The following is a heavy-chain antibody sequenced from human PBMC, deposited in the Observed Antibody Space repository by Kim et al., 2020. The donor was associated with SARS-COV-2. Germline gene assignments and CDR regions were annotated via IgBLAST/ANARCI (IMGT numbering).Heavy chain of an antibody. V-gene: IGHV4-28*01. CDR3: ARNRDYYYYYMDV. J-gene: IGHJ6*03. Sequence: YNPSPKSRVTMSVDTSKNQFSLNLSSVTAEDTAIYYCARNRDYYYYYMDVWGKGTPVTVSS.